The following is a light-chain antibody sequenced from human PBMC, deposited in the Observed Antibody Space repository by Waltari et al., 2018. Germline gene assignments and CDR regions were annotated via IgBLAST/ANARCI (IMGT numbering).Light chain of an antibody. Sequence: DIQMTQSPSSLSASVGDRVTITCRASQGISKSLAWFQQKPGKAPKSLIYATSSLQSGVPSKFSGSGSGTAFTLTISSLQSEDLALYHCLQYHYWPPWTFGQGTKVEVK. J-gene: IGKJ1*01. CDR2: ATS. CDR3: LQYHYWPPWT. V-gene: IGKV1-16*02. CDR1: QGISKS.